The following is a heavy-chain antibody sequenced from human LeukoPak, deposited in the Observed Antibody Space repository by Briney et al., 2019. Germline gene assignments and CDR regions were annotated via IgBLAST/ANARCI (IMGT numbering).Heavy chain of an antibody. V-gene: IGHV3-33*06. D-gene: IGHD1-1*01. CDR1: GFTFSSYG. J-gene: IGHJ4*02. CDR2: IWYDGSNK. CDR3: AKDPGVEYYFDY. Sequence: GGSLRLSCAASGFTFSSYGMHWVRRAPGKGLEWVAVIWYDGSNKYYADSVKGRFTISRDNSKNTLYLQMNSLRAEDTAVYYCAKDPGVEYYFDYWGQGTLVTVSS.